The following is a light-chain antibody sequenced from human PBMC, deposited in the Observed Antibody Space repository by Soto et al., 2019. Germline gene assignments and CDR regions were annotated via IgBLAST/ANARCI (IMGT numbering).Light chain of an antibody. J-gene: IGKJ1*01. CDR1: QSLSSN. V-gene: IGKV3D-15*01. CDR2: GVS. CDR3: QHYGDSSWT. Sequence: EIVMTQSPATLSVSPGERATLSCRASQSLSSNLAWYQQKPGQSPRLLIYGVSSRATGIPDRFSGSGSGTDFTLTISRLEPEDFAVYFCQHYGDSSWTFGQGTKVDIK.